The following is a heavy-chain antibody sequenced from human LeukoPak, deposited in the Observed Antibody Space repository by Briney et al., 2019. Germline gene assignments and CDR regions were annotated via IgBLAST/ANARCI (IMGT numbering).Heavy chain of an antibody. Sequence: SETLSLTCTVSGGSISSYYWSWIRQPPGKGLEWIEYIYYSGSTNYNPSLMSRVTISVDTSKNQFSLKLSSVTAADTAVYYCARAPRYYYYYYMDVWGKGTTVTVSS. V-gene: IGHV4-59*01. CDR2: IYYSGST. J-gene: IGHJ6*03. CDR1: GGSISSYY. CDR3: ARAPRYYYYYYMDV.